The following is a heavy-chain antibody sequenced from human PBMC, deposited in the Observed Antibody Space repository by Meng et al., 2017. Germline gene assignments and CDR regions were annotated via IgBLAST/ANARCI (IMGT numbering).Heavy chain of an antibody. V-gene: IGHV1-8*01. D-gene: IGHD6-13*01. J-gene: IGHJ5*02. CDR2: MNPNSGNT. CDR3: ARGSSSWITNWFDP. Sequence: QVALLQSGVEVKKPGASVKVSCKASGYTFTSYDINWVRQATGQGLEWMGWMNPNSGNTGYAQKFQGRVTMTRNTSISTAYMELSSLRSEDTAVYYCARGSSSWITNWFDPWGQETLVTVSS. CDR1: GYTFTSYD.